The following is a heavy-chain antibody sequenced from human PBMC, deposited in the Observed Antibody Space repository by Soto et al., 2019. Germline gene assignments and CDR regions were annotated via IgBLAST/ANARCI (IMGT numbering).Heavy chain of an antibody. CDR2: IYHSGST. Sequence: SETLSLTCTVSGDSISSSTYHWCWIRQHPGKGLEWIGYIYHSGSTYYNPSLKSRVTISVDRSKNQFSLKLSSVTAADTAVYYCARVPDRWGQGTLVTVSS. J-gene: IGHJ5*02. V-gene: IGHV4-39*07. D-gene: IGHD2-2*01. CDR3: ARVPDR. CDR1: GDSISSSTYH.